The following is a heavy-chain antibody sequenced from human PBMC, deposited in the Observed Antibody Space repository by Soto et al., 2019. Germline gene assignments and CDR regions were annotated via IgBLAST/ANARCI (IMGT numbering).Heavy chain of an antibody. V-gene: IGHV3-30-3*01. CDR3: ARVGLLWFGPFDY. Sequence: SGGSLRLSCAASGFTFSSYAMHWVRQAPGKGLEWVAVISYDGSNKYYADSVKGRFTISRDNSKNTLYLQMNSLRAEDTAVYYCARVGLLWFGPFDYWGQGTLVTVSS. CDR2: ISYDGSNK. CDR1: GFTFSSYA. J-gene: IGHJ4*02. D-gene: IGHD3-10*01.